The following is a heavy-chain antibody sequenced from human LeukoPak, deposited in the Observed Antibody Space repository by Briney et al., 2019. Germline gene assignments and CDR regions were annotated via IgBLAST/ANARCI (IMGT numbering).Heavy chain of an antibody. CDR1: GFTFSDYY. J-gene: IGHJ4*02. D-gene: IGHD5-12*01. Sequence: GGSLRLSCAASGFTFSDYYMSWIRQAPGKGLEGVAYITSSGDDIYYADSVKGRFTISRDNAKNALFLRMSSLRVEDTATYYCASDIVATSGDFWSQGTLVSVSS. CDR3: ASDIVATSGDF. CDR2: ITSSGDDI. V-gene: IGHV3-11*01.